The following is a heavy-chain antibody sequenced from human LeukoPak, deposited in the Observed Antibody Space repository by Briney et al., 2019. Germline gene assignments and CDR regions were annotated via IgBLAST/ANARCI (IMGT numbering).Heavy chain of an antibody. Sequence: GGSLRLSCAASGFTVSSNYMSWVRQAPGKGLEGVSVIYSGGGTYYADSVKGRFTISRDNSKNTVDLQMNSLRAEDTAVYYCARGHDYESSVAYWGQGTLVTVSS. CDR3: ARGHDYESSVAY. CDR1: GFTVSSNY. D-gene: IGHD3-22*01. V-gene: IGHV3-66*01. J-gene: IGHJ4*02. CDR2: IYSGGGT.